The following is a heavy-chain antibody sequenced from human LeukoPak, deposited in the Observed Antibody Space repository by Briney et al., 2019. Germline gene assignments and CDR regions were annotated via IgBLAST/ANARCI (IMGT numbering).Heavy chain of an antibody. CDR2: INPNSGGT. J-gene: IGHJ6*03. V-gene: IGHV1-2*02. CDR3: ARDPGYYYYMDV. Sequence: ASVKVSCKASGYTFTSYGISWVRQAPGQGLEWMGWINPNSGGTNYAQKFQGRVTMTRDTSISTAYMELSRLRSDDTAVYYCARDPGYYYYMDVWGKGTTVTVSS. CDR1: GYTFTSYG.